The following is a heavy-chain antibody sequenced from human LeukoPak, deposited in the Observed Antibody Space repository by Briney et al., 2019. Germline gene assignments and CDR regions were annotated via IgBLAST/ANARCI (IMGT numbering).Heavy chain of an antibody. CDR3: ARGRVSSSTWYSTYYYYFYMDV. CDR1: GGSINNYY. CDR2: IYDSGST. D-gene: IGHD6-13*01. J-gene: IGHJ6*03. V-gene: IGHV4-59*01. Sequence: SETLSLTCAVSGGSINNYYWSWIRQPPGKGLEWIGYIYDSGSTNYNPSLKSRVTTSLDTSKNPVSLELSSVTAADTAVYFCARGRVSSSTWYSTYYYYFYMDVWGKGTTVTVSS.